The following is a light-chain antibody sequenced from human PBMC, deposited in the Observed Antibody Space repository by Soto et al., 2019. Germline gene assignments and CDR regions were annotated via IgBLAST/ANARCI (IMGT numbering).Light chain of an antibody. CDR1: QRISSN. J-gene: IGKJ1*01. CDR2: GAS. CDR3: QHYNNWPPWT. Sequence: EVVMTQSPATLSVSPGERATLSCRASQRISSNLAWYQQRPGQAPRLLIYGASTRAPGIPARFSGSGSETEFTLTISSLQSEDFAVYYCQHYNNWPPWTFGQGTKLEIK. V-gene: IGKV3-15*01.